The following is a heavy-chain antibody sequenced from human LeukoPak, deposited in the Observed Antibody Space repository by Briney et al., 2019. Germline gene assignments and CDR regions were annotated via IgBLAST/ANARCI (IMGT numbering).Heavy chain of an antibody. J-gene: IGHJ4*02. Sequence: ASVKVSCKASGGTFSSYAISWVRQAPGQGLEWMGGIIPIFGTANYAQKFQGRVTITADESTSTAYMELSSLRSEDTAVYYCARMYSGSYGFDYWGQGTLVTVSS. V-gene: IGHV1-69*13. CDR3: ARMYSGSYGFDY. D-gene: IGHD1-26*01. CDR1: GGTFSSYA. CDR2: IIPIFGTA.